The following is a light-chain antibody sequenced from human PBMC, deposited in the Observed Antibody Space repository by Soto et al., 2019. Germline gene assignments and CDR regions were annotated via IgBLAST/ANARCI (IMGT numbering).Light chain of an antibody. CDR1: QSVSSNY. CDR2: GAS. CDR3: QQYDDSIT. V-gene: IGKV3-20*01. J-gene: IGKJ5*01. Sequence: EIVLTQSPDTLFSSTGESATLSCRASQSVSSNYLAWYQQKPGRAPRLLIYGASNRATGIPDRFSGSGSGTDFTLTISRLEPEDFAVFYCQQYDDSITFGQGTRLEIE.